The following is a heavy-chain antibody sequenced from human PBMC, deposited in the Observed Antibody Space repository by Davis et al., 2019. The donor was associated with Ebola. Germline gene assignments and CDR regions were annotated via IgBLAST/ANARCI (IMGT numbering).Heavy chain of an antibody. J-gene: IGHJ4*02. CDR2: ISYDGSNK. Sequence: GESLKISCAASGFSVSGNYMNWVRQAPGKGLEWVAFISYDGSNKYYADSVKGRFTISRDNSKNTLYLQMDSLRVEDTAVYYCARDRSGYYGSAYYFDHWGQGTQVTVSS. V-gene: IGHV3-30-3*01. CDR1: GFSVSGNY. CDR3: ARDRSGYYGSAYYFDH. D-gene: IGHD3-10*01.